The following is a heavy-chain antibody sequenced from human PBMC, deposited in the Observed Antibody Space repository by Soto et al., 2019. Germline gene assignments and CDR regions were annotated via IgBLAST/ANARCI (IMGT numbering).Heavy chain of an antibody. CDR3: AIVGATTGWFDP. D-gene: IGHD1-26*01. V-gene: IGHV1-46*03. J-gene: IGHJ5*02. CDR1: GYTSTSYY. Sequence: QVQLVQSGAEVKKPGASVKVSCKASGYTSTSYYMHWVRQAPGQGLEWMGIINPSGGSTSYAQKFPGRVTMTRDTSTSTVYMELSSLRSEDTAVYYCAIVGATTGWFDPWGQGTLVTVSS. CDR2: INPSGGST.